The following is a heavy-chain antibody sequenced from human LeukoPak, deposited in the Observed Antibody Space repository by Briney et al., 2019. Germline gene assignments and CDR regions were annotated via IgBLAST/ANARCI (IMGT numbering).Heavy chain of an antibody. CDR3: ARQMGAGTAIFDY. Sequence: GSLRLSCAVSGFTLTNHAVSWVRQPPGKGLEWIGEIYHSGSTNYNPSLKSRVTISVDKSKNQFSLKLSSVTAADTAVYYCARQMGAGTAIFDYWGQGTLVTVSS. D-gene: IGHD6-13*01. CDR2: IYHSGST. J-gene: IGHJ4*02. CDR1: GFTLTNHAV. V-gene: IGHV4-4*02.